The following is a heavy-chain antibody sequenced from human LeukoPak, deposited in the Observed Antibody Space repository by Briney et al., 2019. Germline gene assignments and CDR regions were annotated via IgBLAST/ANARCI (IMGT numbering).Heavy chain of an antibody. CDR3: AKDGPPVDY. V-gene: IGHV3-30*02. Sequence: GGALRLSCAASGIIFSSYGMHWVRQAPGKGLEWVAFIQYDETNKYYTHSVNGRFTISRDKSQHTLYLQMNTLRPADTAVYYCAKDGPPVDYWGQGTLVTVSS. J-gene: IGHJ4*02. CDR1: GIIFSSYG. CDR2: IQYDETNK.